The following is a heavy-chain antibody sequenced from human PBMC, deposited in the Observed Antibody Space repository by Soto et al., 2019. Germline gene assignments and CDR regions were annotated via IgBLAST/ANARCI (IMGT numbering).Heavy chain of an antibody. CDR1: GFTFSSYG. CDR3: AREKYCTNGVCAYAFDI. D-gene: IGHD2-8*01. V-gene: IGHV3-33*01. J-gene: IGHJ3*02. Sequence: GGSLRLSCAASGFTFSSYGMHWVRQAPGKGLEWVAVIWYDGSNKYYADSVKGRFTISRDNSKNTLYLQMNSLRAEDTAVYYCAREKYCTNGVCAYAFDIWGQGTMVTVSS. CDR2: IWYDGSNK.